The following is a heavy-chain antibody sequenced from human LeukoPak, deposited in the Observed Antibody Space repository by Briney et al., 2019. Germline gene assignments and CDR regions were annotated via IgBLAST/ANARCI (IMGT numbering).Heavy chain of an antibody. D-gene: IGHD6-13*01. CDR3: ARDGAAAAGVPYYYYGMDV. Sequence: SETLSLTCTVSGGSISSSSYYWGWIRQPPGKGPEWIGSIYYSGSTYYNPSLKSRVTISVDTSKNQFSLKLSSVTAADTAVYYCARDGAAAAGVPYYYYGMDVWGQGTTVTVSS. CDR2: IYYSGST. CDR1: GGSISSSSYY. V-gene: IGHV4-39*07. J-gene: IGHJ6*02.